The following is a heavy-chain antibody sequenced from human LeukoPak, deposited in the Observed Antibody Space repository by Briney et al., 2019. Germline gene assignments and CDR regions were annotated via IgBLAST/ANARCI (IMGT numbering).Heavy chain of an antibody. J-gene: IGHJ4*02. V-gene: IGHV4-59*08. D-gene: IGHD6-19*01. CDR1: GGSISSYY. Sequence: SETLSLTCTVSGGSISSYYWSWIRQPPGKGLEWIAYISDIGSINYNPSLKSRVTISLDTSKNQFSLKLSSVTAADTAVYYCARHRPWAVAGPKIDYWGQGTLVTVSS. CDR3: ARHRPWAVAGPKIDY. CDR2: ISDIGSI.